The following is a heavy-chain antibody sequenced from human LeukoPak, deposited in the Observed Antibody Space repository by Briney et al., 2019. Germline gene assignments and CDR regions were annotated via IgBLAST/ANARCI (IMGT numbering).Heavy chain of an antibody. V-gene: IGHV1-2*02. CDR3: ARDPYSTYPDY. J-gene: IGHJ4*02. Sequence: ATVRVSCKASGYTFTGYYMHWVRQAPGQGREWMGWINPNSGGTNYAQKFQGRVTMTRDTSISTAYMELSRLRSDDTAVYYCARDPYSTYPDYWGQGTLVTVSS. CDR1: GYTFTGYY. CDR2: INPNSGGT. D-gene: IGHD6-13*01.